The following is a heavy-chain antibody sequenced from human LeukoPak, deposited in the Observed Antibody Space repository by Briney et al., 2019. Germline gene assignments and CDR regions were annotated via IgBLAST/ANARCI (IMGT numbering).Heavy chain of an antibody. CDR2: INWNGGGT. CDR3: IKDDRGDYAYYFGF. V-gene: IGHV3-9*01. D-gene: IGHD4-17*01. CDR1: GFTFDNYA. J-gene: IGHJ4*02. Sequence: PGGSLRLSCAASGFTFDNYAMHWVRQAPGKGLEWVSSINWNGGGTVYADSVKGRFTISRDNAKNSVSLQMNSLREDDTAFYYCIKDDRGDYAYYFGFWGQGTLVTVSS.